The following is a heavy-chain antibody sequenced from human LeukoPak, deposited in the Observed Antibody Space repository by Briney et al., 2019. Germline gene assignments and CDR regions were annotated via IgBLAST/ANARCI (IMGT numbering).Heavy chain of an antibody. V-gene: IGHV4-4*02. D-gene: IGHD3-22*01. J-gene: IGHJ4*02. CDR3: AGLVGRYSSGLYYYYFDY. CDR1: GDSINSLDL. CDR2: MYLSGTT. Sequence: SETLSLTCTVSGDSINSLDLWSWVRQPPGKGLEWIGEMYLSGTTHSNPSVKSRVTISIDKSKNQFFLNLSSVTAADTAVYYCAGLVGRYSSGLYYYYFDYWGQGTLVTVSS.